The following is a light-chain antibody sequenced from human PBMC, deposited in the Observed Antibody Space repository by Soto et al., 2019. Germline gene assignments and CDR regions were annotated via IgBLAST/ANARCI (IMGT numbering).Light chain of an antibody. Sequence: QSALTQSASVSGSPGQSITISCTGTSSDVGGYNYVSWYQQHPGKAPKLMIYEVSNRPSGVSNRFSGSKSGNTASLTISGLQAEDEADYYCSSYTSSSTLYFFGTGTKLTVL. CDR3: SSYTSSSTLYF. CDR2: EVS. J-gene: IGLJ1*01. V-gene: IGLV2-14*01. CDR1: SSDVGGYNY.